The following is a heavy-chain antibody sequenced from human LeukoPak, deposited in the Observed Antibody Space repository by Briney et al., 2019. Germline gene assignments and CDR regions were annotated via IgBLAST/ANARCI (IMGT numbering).Heavy chain of an antibody. J-gene: IGHJ5*02. CDR1: GYTFTGYY. CDR3: ARDRESSCSSTSCHIWFDP. V-gene: IGHV1-2*02. Sequence: ASVKVSCKASGYTFTGYYMHWVRQAPGQGLEWMGWINPNSGGTNYAQKFQGRVTMTRDTSISTAYMELSRLRSDDTAVYYCARDRESSCSSTSCHIWFDPWGQGTLVNVSS. D-gene: IGHD2-2*01. CDR2: INPNSGGT.